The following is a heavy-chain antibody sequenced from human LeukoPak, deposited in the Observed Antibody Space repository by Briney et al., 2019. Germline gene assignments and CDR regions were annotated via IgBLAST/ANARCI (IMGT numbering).Heavy chain of an antibody. CDR3: ARDYKYAFDT. D-gene: IGHD5-24*01. V-gene: IGHV3-48*01. CDR2: IGSDSGNT. Sequence: GGSVTLSCAASRFTFCDYSMNCLRQAPGKGLEGISYIGSDSGNTKYADSVKGRFTIYGDKAKNSLYLKMQSLRVEDTDVCQCARDYKYAFDTWGQGTLVTVSS. J-gene: IGHJ4*02. CDR1: RFTFCDYS.